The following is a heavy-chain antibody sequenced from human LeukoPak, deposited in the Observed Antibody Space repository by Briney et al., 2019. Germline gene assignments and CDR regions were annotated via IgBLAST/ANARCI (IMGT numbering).Heavy chain of an antibody. CDR2: ISSSSSYI. V-gene: IGHV3-21*01. CDR3: ARDRPGMAFDI. J-gene: IGHJ3*02. Sequence: GGSLRLSCAASGFTFSSCSMNWVRQAPGKGLEWVSSISSSSSYIYYADSVKGRFTISRDNAKNSLYLQMNSLRAEDTAVYYCARDRPGMAFDIWGQGTMVTVSS. CDR1: GFTFSSCS.